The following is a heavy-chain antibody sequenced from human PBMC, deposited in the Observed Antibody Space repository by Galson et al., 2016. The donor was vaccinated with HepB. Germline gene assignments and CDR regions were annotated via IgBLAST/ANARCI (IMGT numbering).Heavy chain of an antibody. V-gene: IGHV3-74*01. Sequence: SLRLSCAATGFTFSAYGMHWVRQAPGKGLAWVSRINSDGSRRIYADSVKDRFTIARDNAENTLPLQKNSLSAEDTAVYYCANALPRSGDYYFENWGHGTLVTVSS. J-gene: IGHJ4*01. D-gene: IGHD4-17*01. CDR1: GFTFSAYG. CDR3: ANALPRSGDYYFEN. CDR2: INSDGSRR.